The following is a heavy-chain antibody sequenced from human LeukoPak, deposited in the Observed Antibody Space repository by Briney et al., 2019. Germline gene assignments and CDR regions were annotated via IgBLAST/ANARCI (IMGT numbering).Heavy chain of an antibody. CDR2: IYHSGST. CDR3: ARGEVGATHFDY. Sequence: SETLSLTCTVSGGSISSGGYYWSWIRQPPGKGLEWIGYIYHSGSTYYNPSLKSRVTISVDGSKNQFSLKLSSVTAADTAVYYCARGEVGATHFDYWGQGTLVTVSS. V-gene: IGHV4-30-2*01. D-gene: IGHD1-26*01. CDR1: GGSISSGGYY. J-gene: IGHJ4*02.